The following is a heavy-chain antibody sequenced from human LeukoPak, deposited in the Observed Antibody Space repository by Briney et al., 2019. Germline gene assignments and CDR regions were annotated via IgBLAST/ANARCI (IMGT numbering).Heavy chain of an antibody. V-gene: IGHV3-21*01. CDR3: ARDMIAAPPDY. D-gene: IGHD6-13*01. J-gene: IGHJ4*02. CDR2: ISSSSSYI. Sequence: GWSLRLSCAASGFTFSSYSMNWVRQAPGKGLEWVSSISSSSSYIYYADSVKGRFTISRDNAKNSLYLQMNSLRAEDTAVYYCARDMIAAPPDYWGQGTLVTVSS. CDR1: GFTFSSYS.